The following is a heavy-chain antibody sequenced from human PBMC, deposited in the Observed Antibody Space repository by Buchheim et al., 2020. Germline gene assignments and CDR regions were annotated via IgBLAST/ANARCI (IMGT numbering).Heavy chain of an antibody. J-gene: IGHJ6*02. Sequence: EVQLVESGGDLVQPGGSLRLSCGASGFTFSRYWMSWVRQDPGKGLEWVANIHQDGGEKYYVDSLKGRFTISRDNAKSSLFLQMNSLRVEDTAVYYCVRESQVVAPGSGRLTYYGMDVWGQGTT. D-gene: IGHD2-15*01. V-gene: IGHV3-7*01. CDR2: IHQDGGEK. CDR3: VRESQVVAPGSGRLTYYGMDV. CDR1: GFTFSRYW.